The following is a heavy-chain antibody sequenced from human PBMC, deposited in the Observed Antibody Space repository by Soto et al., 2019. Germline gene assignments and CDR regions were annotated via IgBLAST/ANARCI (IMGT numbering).Heavy chain of an antibody. CDR2: ISWNSGNI. CDR3: ATGHTTAVFSYFDL. Sequence: EVQLVESGGGLVQPGRSLRLSCAASGFTFDDYAMNWVRQAPGKGLEWVSSISWNSGNIVYADSVKGRFTISRDNAKNSLYLQMNGLRAEDTAIDYCATGHTTAVFSYFDLWGRGILVPVSS. CDR1: GFTFDDYA. V-gene: IGHV3-9*01. D-gene: IGHD1-1*01. J-gene: IGHJ2*01.